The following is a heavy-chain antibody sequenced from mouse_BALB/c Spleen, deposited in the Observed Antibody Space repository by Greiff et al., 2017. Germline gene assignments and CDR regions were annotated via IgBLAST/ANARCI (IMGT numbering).Heavy chain of an antibody. CDR1: GFTFSSYT. CDR2: ISNGGGST. CDR3: ASNWAFAY. V-gene: IGHV5-12-2*01. D-gene: IGHD4-1*01. J-gene: IGHJ3*01. Sequence: EVQVVESGGGLVQPGGSLKLSCAASGFTFSSYTMSWVRQTPEKRLEWVAYISNGGGSTYYPDTVKGRFTISRDNAKNTLYLQMSSLKSEDTAMYYCASNWAFAYWGQGTLVTVSA.